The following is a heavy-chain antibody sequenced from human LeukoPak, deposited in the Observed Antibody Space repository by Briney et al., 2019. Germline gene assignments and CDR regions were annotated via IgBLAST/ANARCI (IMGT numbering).Heavy chain of an antibody. CDR2: ISGGGGTT. D-gene: IGHD6-13*01. V-gene: IGHV3-23*01. CDR3: AKRTSGSSWYSSDY. CDR1: GFTFSNYA. J-gene: IGHJ4*02. Sequence: SGGSLRLSCAASGFTFSNYAMSWVRQAPGKGLEWVSGISGGGGTTYYADSVKGRFTISRDNSKNTLYLQMNSLRAEDTAVYYCAKRTSGSSWYSSDYWGQGTLVTVSS.